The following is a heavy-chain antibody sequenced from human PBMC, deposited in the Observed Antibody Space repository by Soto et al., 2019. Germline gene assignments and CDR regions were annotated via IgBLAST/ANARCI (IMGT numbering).Heavy chain of an antibody. V-gene: IGHV4-34*01. D-gene: IGHD2-15*01. Sequence: PSETLSLTCAVYGGSFSGYYWSWIRQPPGKGLEWFGEINHSGSTNYNPSLKSRVTISVDTSKNQFSLKLSSVTAADTAVYYCARVRRYCSGGSCHPSYYYMDVWGKGTTVTVSS. CDR1: GGSFSGYY. J-gene: IGHJ6*03. CDR2: INHSGST. CDR3: ARVRRYCSGGSCHPSYYYMDV.